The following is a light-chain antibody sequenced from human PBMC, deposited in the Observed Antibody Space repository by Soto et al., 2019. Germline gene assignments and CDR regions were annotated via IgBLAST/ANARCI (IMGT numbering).Light chain of an antibody. Sequence: DIVMTQSPDSLAVILGERATINCKSSQSVLYSSNNKNYLAWYQHKPGQPPKLLIYWASIRESGVPDRFSGSGSGTDFTLTIGSLQAEDVAVYYCQQYYSIPVTFGGGTKVEIK. J-gene: IGKJ4*01. CDR1: QSVLYSSNNKNY. CDR2: WAS. V-gene: IGKV4-1*01. CDR3: QQYYSIPVT.